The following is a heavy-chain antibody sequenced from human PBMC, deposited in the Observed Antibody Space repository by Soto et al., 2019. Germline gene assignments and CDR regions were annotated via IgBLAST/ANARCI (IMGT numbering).Heavy chain of an antibody. CDR3: ARGLAVAYSPALL. V-gene: IGHV1-46*01. Sequence: QVQLEQSGAEVKNPGASVKVSCKASGYTFTSYYMHWVRQAPGQGLEWMGVINPGGGITSYAENLRGRVTMTRYTSTSTAYMELSSLRSEDTAIYYCARGLAVAYSPALLWGQGTLLTVYS. J-gene: IGHJ4*02. CDR2: INPGGGIT. CDR1: GYTFTSYY. D-gene: IGHD6-19*01.